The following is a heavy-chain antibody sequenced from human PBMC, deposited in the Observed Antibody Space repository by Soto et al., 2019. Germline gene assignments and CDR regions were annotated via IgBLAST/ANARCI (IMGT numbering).Heavy chain of an antibody. J-gene: IGHJ2*01. Sequence: QVQLVESGGGVVQPGRSLRLSCAASGFTFSNYGMHWVRQAPGKGLEWVTVIWYDGSNEHYADSVKGRFTISRDNTTNTLYLQMNGLGVEQTGVYYCARGRHSTAYYTPDGYFDLWGPGPLVTVSS. D-gene: IGHD3-22*01. CDR1: GFTFSNYG. CDR3: ARGRHSTAYYTPDGYFDL. V-gene: IGHV3-33*01. CDR2: IWYDGSNE.